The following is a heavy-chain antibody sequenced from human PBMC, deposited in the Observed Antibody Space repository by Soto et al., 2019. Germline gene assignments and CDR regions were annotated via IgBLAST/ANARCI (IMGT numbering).Heavy chain of an antibody. CDR3: AADLGIWEVAGTVGGYFDY. CDR2: IVVGSGNT. CDR1: GFTFTSSA. V-gene: IGHV1-58*01. J-gene: IGHJ4*02. D-gene: IGHD6-19*01. Sequence: QMQLVQSGPEVKKPGTSVKVSCKASGFTFTSSAVQWVRQARGQRLEWIGWIVVGSGNTNYAQKFQERVTITRDMSTRTADMELSSLRSEDTAVYYCAADLGIWEVAGTVGGYFDYWGQGTLVTVSS.